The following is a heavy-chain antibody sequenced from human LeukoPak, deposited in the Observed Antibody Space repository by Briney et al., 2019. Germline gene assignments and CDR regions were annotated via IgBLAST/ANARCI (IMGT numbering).Heavy chain of an antibody. J-gene: IGHJ4*02. CDR3: AKVSGFKITFGGVLD. CDR2: ISYDGSNK. CDR1: GFTFSNYG. Sequence: GGSVRLSCAASGFTFSNYGMHWVRQAPGKGLEWVAVISYDGSNKYYAESVKGRFTISRDNSKNTAYLQMNGLRPEDTAVFYCAKVSGFKITFGGVLDWGQGTPVTVTS. V-gene: IGHV3-30*18. D-gene: IGHD3-16*02.